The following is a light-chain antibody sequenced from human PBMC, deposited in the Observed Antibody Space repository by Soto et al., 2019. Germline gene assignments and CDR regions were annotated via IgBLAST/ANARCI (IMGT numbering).Light chain of an antibody. V-gene: IGKV3-20*01. CDR2: GAS. J-gene: IGKJ4*01. CDR1: HSVSSSY. CDR3: HQYDSSTLT. Sequence: EIVLTQSPCTLSLSQGERATLACSASHSVSSSYLAWYQQKPGQAPRLLIYGASSRATGIPDRFSGSGSGTDFTRTISRLEPEDFAVYYCHQYDSSTLTIGGGTKVEIK.